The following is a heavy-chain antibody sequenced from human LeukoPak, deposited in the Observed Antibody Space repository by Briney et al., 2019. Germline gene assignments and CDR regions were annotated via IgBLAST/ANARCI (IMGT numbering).Heavy chain of an antibody. CDR2: ISYDGSNK. CDR3: ARGSDYFDY. J-gene: IGHJ4*02. V-gene: IGHV3-30-3*01. CDR1: GFTFTSDA. Sequence: GGSLRLSCVASGFTFTSDAMHWVRQAPGKGLEWVAVISYDGSNKYYADSVKGRFTISRDNSKNTLYLQMNSLRAEDTAVYYCARGSDYFDYWGQGTLVTVSS.